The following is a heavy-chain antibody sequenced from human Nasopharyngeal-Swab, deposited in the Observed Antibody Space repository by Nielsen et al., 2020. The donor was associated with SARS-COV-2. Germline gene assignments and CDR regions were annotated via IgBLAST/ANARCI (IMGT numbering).Heavy chain of an antibody. D-gene: IGHD4-17*01. V-gene: IGHV3-48*01. CDR3: ARDIPIDYGDYDDY. CDR1: GSPFNRYN. J-gene: IGHJ4*02. CDR2: IGSSGFTK. Sequence: GESLKISCAASGSPFNRYNMNWVRQAPGKGLGWGAFIGSSGFTKYDADSVKGRFTISRDNSKNTLYLQMNSLRAEDTAVYYCARDIPIDYGDYDDYWGQGTLVTVSS.